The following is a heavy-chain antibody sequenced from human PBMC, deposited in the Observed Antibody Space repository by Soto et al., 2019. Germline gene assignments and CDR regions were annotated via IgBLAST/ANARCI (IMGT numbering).Heavy chain of an antibody. J-gene: IGHJ4*02. CDR1: GGTFSSYA. CDR3: ARGGLRGLSASLGRAYFDY. Sequence: SVKVSCNASGGTFSSYAISWVRQAPGQGLEWMGGIIPIFGTANYAQKFQCRVTITADESTSTAYMELSSLRSEDKAVYYCARGGLRGLSASLGRAYFDYWGKGTLVTVSS. CDR2: IIPIFGTA. D-gene: IGHD3-10*01. V-gene: IGHV1-69*13.